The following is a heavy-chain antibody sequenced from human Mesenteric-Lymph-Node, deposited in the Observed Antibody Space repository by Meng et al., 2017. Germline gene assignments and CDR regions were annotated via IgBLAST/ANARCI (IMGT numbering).Heavy chain of an antibody. CDR2: INTNTGNP. V-gene: IGHV7-4-1*02. CDR1: SFTRYT. CDR3: ARDYRDLGGDYGYYFDS. D-gene: IGHD3-10*01. J-gene: IGHJ4*02. Sequence: SFTRYTMNWVRQAPGQGLELMGWINTNTGNPTYAQGFTGRFVFSLDTSVNTAYLQINSLKAEDTAVYYCARDYRDLGGDYGYYFDSWGQGTLVTVSS.